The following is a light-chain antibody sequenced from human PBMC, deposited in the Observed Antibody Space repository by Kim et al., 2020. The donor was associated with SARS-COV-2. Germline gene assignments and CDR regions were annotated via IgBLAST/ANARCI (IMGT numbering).Light chain of an antibody. J-gene: IGKJ4*01. CDR3: QHLNTYLLA. V-gene: IGKV1-9*01. Sequence: IQLTQSPSSLSASVGDRVTITCRASQDIDNYLAWYQQQPGKAPNLLIYAASTLQRGVPSRFSGSGSGTDFALTISSLQAEDFATYYCQHLNTYLLAFGGGTKVEIK. CDR2: AAS. CDR1: QDIDNY.